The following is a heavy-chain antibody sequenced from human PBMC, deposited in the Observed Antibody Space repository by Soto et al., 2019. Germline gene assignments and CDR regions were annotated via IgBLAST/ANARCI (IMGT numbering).Heavy chain of an antibody. D-gene: IGHD3-22*01. V-gene: IGHV3-23*01. CDR3: AKGVEPKALYYYDSSGRDY. J-gene: IGHJ4*02. CDR2: ISGGGGST. CDR1: GFTFSSYA. Sequence: GGSLRLSCAASGFTFSSYAMSWVRQAPGKGLEWVSAISGGGGSTYYADSVKGRFTISRDNSKNTLYLQMNSLRAEDTAVYYCAKGVEPKALYYYDSSGRDYWGQGTLVTVSS.